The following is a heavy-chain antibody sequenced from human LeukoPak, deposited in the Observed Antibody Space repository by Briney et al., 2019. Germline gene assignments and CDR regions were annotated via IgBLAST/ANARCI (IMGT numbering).Heavy chain of an antibody. V-gene: IGHV1-18*01. J-gene: IGHJ6*03. D-gene: IGHD6-19*01. Sequence: GASVKVSCKASGGTFSSYAITWVRQAPGQGLEWMGWISAYNGNTNYAKTPQGRVTMTTDTSTSTAYMELRGLRSDDTAVYYCARDGIRYSSDTNYMDVWGKGTTVTISS. CDR2: ISAYNGNT. CDR1: GGTFSSYA. CDR3: ARDGIRYSSDTNYMDV.